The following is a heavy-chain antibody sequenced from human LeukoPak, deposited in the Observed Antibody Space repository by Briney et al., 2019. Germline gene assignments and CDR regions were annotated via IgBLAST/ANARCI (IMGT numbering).Heavy chain of an antibody. Sequence: ASVKVSCKASGYTFTSYGISWVRQAPGQGLEWMGWISAYNGNTNYAQKLQGRVTMTTDTSTSTAYMKLRSLRSDDTAVYYCARDSNDYVWGSYRYTPVLDYWGQGTLVTVSS. CDR3: ARDSNDYVWGSYRYTPVLDY. J-gene: IGHJ4*02. CDR1: GYTFTSYG. D-gene: IGHD3-16*02. V-gene: IGHV1-18*01. CDR2: ISAYNGNT.